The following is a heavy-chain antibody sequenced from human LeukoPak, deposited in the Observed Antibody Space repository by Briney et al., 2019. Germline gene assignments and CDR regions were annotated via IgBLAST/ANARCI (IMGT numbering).Heavy chain of an antibody. CDR1: GYTFRTYG. J-gene: IGHJ4*02. D-gene: IGHD2-21*02. V-gene: IGHV3-33*01. CDR2: IWHDGSKT. Sequence: GGSLRLSCVGSGYTFRTYGMHWVRQAPGKGLDWVAVIWHDGSKTLYADSVKGRFTISRDDSKNTLYLQMNSLRAEDTAVYYCARDVGSDYYKFDYWGQGTLVTVSS. CDR3: ARDVGSDYYKFDY.